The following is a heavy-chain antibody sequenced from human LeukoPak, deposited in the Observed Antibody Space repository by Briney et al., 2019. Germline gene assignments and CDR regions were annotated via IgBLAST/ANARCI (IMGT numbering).Heavy chain of an antibody. J-gene: IGHJ6*02. V-gene: IGHV4-31*03. CDR1: GGSISSGGYY. CDR2: IYYSGST. CDR3: ATAPILRGEGGEHYKYGMDV. Sequence: SQSLSLTCTVSGGSISSGGYYWSWIRQHPGKGLEWIGYIYYSGSTFFNPSLKSRVTISADTFKNHFSLILTSLTAADTAVYYCATAPILRGEGGEHYKYGMDVWGQGTTVIVSS. D-gene: IGHD2-2*02.